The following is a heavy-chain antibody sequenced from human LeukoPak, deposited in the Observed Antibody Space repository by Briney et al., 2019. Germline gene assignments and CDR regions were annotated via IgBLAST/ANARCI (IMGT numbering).Heavy chain of an antibody. CDR3: ARHCNSISCPLDY. CDR2: IYTSGST. J-gene: IGHJ4*02. Sequence: SETLSLTCSVSGGSISTFYWSWIRQPPGKELEWIGYIYTSGSTNYNPSLKSRVTISVDTSKNQFSLRLSSVAAADTAVYYCARHCNSISCPLDYWGRGTLVTVSS. CDR1: GGSISTFY. D-gene: IGHD2-2*01. V-gene: IGHV4-4*09.